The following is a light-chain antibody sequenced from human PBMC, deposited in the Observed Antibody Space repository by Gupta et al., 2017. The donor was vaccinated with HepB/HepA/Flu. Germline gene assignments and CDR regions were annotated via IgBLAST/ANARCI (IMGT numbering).Light chain of an antibody. J-gene: IGKJ3*01. CDR3: MQALPPIN. V-gene: IGKV2-28*01. CDR2: LGS. CDR1: QSLLHRNGYNY. Sequence: DIVMTQSPLSLPVTPGEPASISCRSSQSLLHRNGYNYLDWYLQRPGQSPQLLIYLGSNRASGVPDWFSGSGSGTDFTLKITRVEAEDVGIDYYMQALPPINFGTGTKVDIK.